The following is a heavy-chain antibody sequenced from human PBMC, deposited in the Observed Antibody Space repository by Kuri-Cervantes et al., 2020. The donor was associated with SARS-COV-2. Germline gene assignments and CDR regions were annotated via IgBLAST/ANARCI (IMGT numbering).Heavy chain of an antibody. CDR3: ARDGGSGWCWDITFDI. Sequence: SETLSLTCTVSGGSISSSSYYWGWIRQPPGKGLEWIGSIYYSGSTYYNPSLKSRVTISVDTSKNQFSLQLNSVTPEDTVVYYCARDGGSGWCWDITFDIWGQGTMVTVSS. J-gene: IGHJ3*02. CDR2: IYYSGST. CDR1: GGSISSSSYY. V-gene: IGHV4-39*02. D-gene: IGHD6-19*01.